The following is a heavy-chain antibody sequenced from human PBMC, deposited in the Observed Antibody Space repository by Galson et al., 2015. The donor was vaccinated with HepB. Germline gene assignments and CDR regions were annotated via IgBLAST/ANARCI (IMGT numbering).Heavy chain of an antibody. Sequence: SLRLSCAASGFTFRSYSMTWVRQAPGKGLEWVADIKQDGSPEYNVDSVKGRFTIPRDNAKRSLYLQMSGLRAEDTAVYYCARDPYDSIAYGAFAIWGQGTVVTVSS. CDR2: IKQDGSPE. J-gene: IGHJ3*02. V-gene: IGHV3-7*01. CDR3: ARDPYDSIAYGAFAI. D-gene: IGHD3-22*01. CDR1: GFTFRSYS.